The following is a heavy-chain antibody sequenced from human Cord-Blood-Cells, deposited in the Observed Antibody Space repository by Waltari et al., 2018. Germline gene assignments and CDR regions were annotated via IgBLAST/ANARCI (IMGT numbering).Heavy chain of an antibody. J-gene: IGHJ3*02. Sequence: QVQLVQSGAEVKKPGSSVKVSCKASGGTFSSYAISWVRQAPGQGLEWMGRIIPNRGIANYAQKFQGRVTITADKSTSTAYMELSSLRSEDTVVYYCARGRLDDAFDIWGQGTMVTVSS. CDR3: ARGRLDDAFDI. CDR2: IIPNRGIA. D-gene: IGHD6-25*01. V-gene: IGHV1-69*09. CDR1: GGTFSSYA.